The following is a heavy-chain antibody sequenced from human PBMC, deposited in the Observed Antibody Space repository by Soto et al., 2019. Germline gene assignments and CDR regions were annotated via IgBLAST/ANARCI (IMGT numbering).Heavy chain of an antibody. Sequence: PSETLSLTCTVSGGSITSDNYYWTWIRQHPGKGLEWIGYIYYSGSTYYNPSLKSRVTISVDTSKNQFSLKLTSVTAADTAVYYCARGYYGSGSYYNVDWFDPWGQGTLVTVSS. CDR3: ARGYYGSGSYYNVDWFDP. CDR2: IYYSGST. CDR1: GGSITSDNYY. D-gene: IGHD3-10*01. V-gene: IGHV4-31*03. J-gene: IGHJ5*02.